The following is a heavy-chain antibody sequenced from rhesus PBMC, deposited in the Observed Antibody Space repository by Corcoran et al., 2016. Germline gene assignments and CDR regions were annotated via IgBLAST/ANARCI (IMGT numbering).Heavy chain of an antibody. CDR2: ISGSSGST. D-gene: IGHD3-34*01. CDR1: GGSVSSSNW. V-gene: IGHV4-65*01. J-gene: IGHJ4*01. Sequence: QVQLQESGPGLVKPSETLSLTCAVSGGSVSSSNWWSWIRQPPGQGLEWIGYISGSSGSTYYNPYLKCRVTISTDTSKNQFSLKLSSVTAADTAVYYCARVGYWGGYYFDYWGQGVLVTVSS. CDR3: ARVGYWGGYYFDY.